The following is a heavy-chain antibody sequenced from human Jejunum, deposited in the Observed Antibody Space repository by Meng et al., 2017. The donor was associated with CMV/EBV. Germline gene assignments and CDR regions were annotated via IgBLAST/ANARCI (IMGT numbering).Heavy chain of an antibody. CDR3: AKDVRLGGNYGWFDP. J-gene: IGHJ5*01. V-gene: IGHV3-23*01. Sequence: SGFTFNTYATSWARQAPGKGLEWVAAVSGGGGNTYCADSAKGRFTISRDNSKSTLYLQMNSLRADDTAVYHCAKDVRLGGNYGWFDPWGQGTLVTVSS. CDR2: VSGGGGNT. D-gene: IGHD1-26*01. CDR1: GFTFNTYA.